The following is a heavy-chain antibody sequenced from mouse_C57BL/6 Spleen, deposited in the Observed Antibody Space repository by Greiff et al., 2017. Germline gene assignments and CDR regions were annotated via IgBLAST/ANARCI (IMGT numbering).Heavy chain of an antibody. CDR2: INPNNGGT. CDR3: ANFYGSLLDY. V-gene: IGHV1-26*01. CDR1: GYTFTDYY. J-gene: IGHJ2*01. Sequence: VQLQQSGPELVKPGASVKISCKASGYTFTDYYMNWVKQSHGKSLEWIGDINPNNGGTSYNQKFKGKATLTVDKSSSTAYMELRSLTSEDSAVYYCANFYGSLLDYWGQGTTLTVSS. D-gene: IGHD1-1*01.